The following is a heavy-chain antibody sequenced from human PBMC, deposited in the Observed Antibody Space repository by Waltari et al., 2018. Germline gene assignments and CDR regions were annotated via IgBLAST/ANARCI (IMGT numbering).Heavy chain of an antibody. CDR3: ARDRGRGLYLDT. J-gene: IGHJ4*02. Sequence: QLQLQESGPGLVRPSGTLSLICAVSGASMGSTACWSWVRQPPGKGLEWIGQVRGDGTTNYNPSFASRVIISLDTSTHHFALEVTSATAADTALYYCARDRGRGLYLDTWGQGILVTVAP. D-gene: IGHD2-15*01. CDR1: GASMGSTAC. V-gene: IGHV4-4*02. CDR2: VRGDGTT.